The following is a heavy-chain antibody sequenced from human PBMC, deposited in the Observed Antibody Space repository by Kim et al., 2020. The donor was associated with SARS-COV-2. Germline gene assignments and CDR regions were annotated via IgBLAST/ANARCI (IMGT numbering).Heavy chain of an antibody. J-gene: IGHJ4*02. Sequence: GGSLRLSCAASGFTFDDYAMHWVRQAPGKGLEWVSGISWNSGSIGYADSVKGRFTISRDNAKNSLYLQMNSLRAEDTALYYCAKDRSVYCSSTSCEKHFDYWGQGTLVTVSS. CDR3: AKDRSVYCSSTSCEKHFDY. CDR1: GFTFDDYA. CDR2: ISWNSGSI. D-gene: IGHD2-2*01. V-gene: IGHV3-9*01.